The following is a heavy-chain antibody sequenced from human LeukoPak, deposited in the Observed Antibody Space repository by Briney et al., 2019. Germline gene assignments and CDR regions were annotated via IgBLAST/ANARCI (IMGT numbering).Heavy chain of an antibody. J-gene: IGHJ6*03. CDR3: ARDFSSNSDYYYYMDV. D-gene: IGHD6-6*01. V-gene: IGHV4-59*01. CDR1: GFNFGDYL. CDR2: IDYSGST. Sequence: GSLRLSCTVSGFNFGDYLMHWFRQAPGKGLEWIGNIDYSGSTSYNASLKSRVIISVDTSRNQFSLRLSSVTAADTAVYYCARDFSSNSDYYYYMDVWGIGTTVTVSS.